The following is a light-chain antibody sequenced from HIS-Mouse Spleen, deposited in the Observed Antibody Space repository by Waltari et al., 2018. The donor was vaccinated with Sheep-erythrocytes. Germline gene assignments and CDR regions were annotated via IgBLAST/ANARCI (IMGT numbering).Light chain of an antibody. CDR3: CSYAGSSTPWV. V-gene: IGLV2-23*01. J-gene: IGLJ3*02. CDR2: EGS. CDR1: SSDVGSYNL. Sequence: QSALTQPASVSGSPGQSITISCTGTSSDVGSYNLVSWYQQHPGKAPKLMLYEGSKRPSGVSNGFAGSKSGNTASLTISGLQAEDEADYYCCSYAGSSTPWVFGGGTKLTVL.